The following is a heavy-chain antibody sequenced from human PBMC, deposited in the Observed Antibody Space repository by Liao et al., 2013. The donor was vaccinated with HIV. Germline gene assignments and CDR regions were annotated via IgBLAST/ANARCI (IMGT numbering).Heavy chain of an antibody. Sequence: QLQLQESGSGLVKPSQTLSLTCAVSGGSISSGGYSWSWIRQPPGKGLEWIAYIYHSGSTYYNPSLKSRVTISVDTSKNQFSLKLSSVTAADTAVYYCARLEGQYTWFDPWGQGTLVTVSS. CDR3: ARLEGQYTWFDP. CDR1: GGSISSGGYS. J-gene: IGHJ5*02. V-gene: IGHV4-30-2*01. CDR2: IYHSGST. D-gene: IGHD1-1*01.